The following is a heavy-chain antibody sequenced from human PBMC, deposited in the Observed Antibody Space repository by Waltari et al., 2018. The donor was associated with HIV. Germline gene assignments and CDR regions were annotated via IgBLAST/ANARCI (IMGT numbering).Heavy chain of an antibody. Sequence: QVQLVQSGAEMKMPGSAVRISCTASGGTFASSRIKWVRQVTGQGLEWMGRVGPRLRTTQYSEHFKGRTSITADKSTATAFVDLTGLTSADTALYYCVLGSHYYDTSGYYETWGKGTLVTVSS. CDR1: GGTFASSR. CDR3: VLGSHYYDTSGYYET. D-gene: IGHD3-22*01. V-gene: IGHV1-69*08. J-gene: IGHJ1*01. CDR2: VGPRLRTT.